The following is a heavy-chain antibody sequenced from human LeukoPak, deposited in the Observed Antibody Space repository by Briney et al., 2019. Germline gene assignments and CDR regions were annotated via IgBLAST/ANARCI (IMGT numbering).Heavy chain of an antibody. Sequence: SETLSLTCAVYGGSFSGYYWSWIRQPPGKGLEWIGEINHSGSTNYNPSLKSRVTISVDTSKNQFSLKLSSVTAADTAIYFCAKGFIGIDSWGQGSLVTVSS. CDR2: INHSGST. V-gene: IGHV4-34*01. J-gene: IGHJ4*02. D-gene: IGHD1-26*01. CDR1: GGSFSGYY. CDR3: AKGFIGIDS.